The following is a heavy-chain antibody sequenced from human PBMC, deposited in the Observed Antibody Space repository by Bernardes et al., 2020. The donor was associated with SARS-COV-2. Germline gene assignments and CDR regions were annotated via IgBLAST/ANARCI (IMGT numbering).Heavy chain of an antibody. Sequence: GGSLRLFCAASGFIFSTFWMTWVRQAPGKGLEWVANINQDGSETFYVDSVKGRFTISRDNAKNSLFMEMNTLRAEDTAVYYCERIYSTSSFDFDYWGQGTLVTVSS. CDR1: GFIFSTFW. D-gene: IGHD6-6*01. V-gene: IGHV3-7*01. J-gene: IGHJ4*02. CDR3: ERIYSTSSFDFDY. CDR2: INQDGSET.